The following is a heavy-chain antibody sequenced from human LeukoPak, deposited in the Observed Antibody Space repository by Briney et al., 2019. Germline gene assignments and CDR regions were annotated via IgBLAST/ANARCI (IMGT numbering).Heavy chain of an antibody. D-gene: IGHD3-3*01. J-gene: IGHJ4*02. CDR2: IKQEGSEK. CDR1: RITFTYW. V-gene: IGHV3-7*01. CDR3: ASSCSDDFWSGHF. Sequence: SGGSLRLSCAASRITFTYWMSWVRRAPGRGLEWVANIKQEGSEKNYVASGKGRFTISRDNAKKSLFLQMNSLRAQDTAVYYCASSCSDDFWSGHFWGQGTLVTVSS.